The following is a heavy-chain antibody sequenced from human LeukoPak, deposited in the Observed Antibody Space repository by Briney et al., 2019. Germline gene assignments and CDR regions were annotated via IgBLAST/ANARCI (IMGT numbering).Heavy chain of an antibody. J-gene: IGHJ5*02. D-gene: IGHD1-26*01. CDR2: ISSSSSYI. CDR1: GFTFSYYW. Sequence: GGSLRLSCAASGFTFSYYWMSWVRQAPGKGLEWVSSISSSSSYIYYADSVKGRFTISRDNAKNSLYLQMNSLRAEDTAVYYCARDSGSYYEDWFDPWGQGTLVTVSS. CDR3: ARDSGSYYEDWFDP. V-gene: IGHV3-21*01.